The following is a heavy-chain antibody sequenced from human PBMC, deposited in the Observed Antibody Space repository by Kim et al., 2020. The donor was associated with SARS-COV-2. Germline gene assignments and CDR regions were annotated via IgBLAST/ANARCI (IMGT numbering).Heavy chain of an antibody. Sequence: SQTLSLTCTVSGGSISSYYWSWIRQPPGKGLEWIGYIYYSGSTNYNPSLKSRVTISVDTSKNQFSLKLSSVTAADTAVYYCARDRGGAAAFGATYWFDPWGQGTLVTVSS. D-gene: IGHD6-13*01. CDR3: ARDRGGAAAFGATYWFDP. CDR1: GGSISSYY. CDR2: IYYSGST. V-gene: IGHV4-59*13. J-gene: IGHJ5*02.